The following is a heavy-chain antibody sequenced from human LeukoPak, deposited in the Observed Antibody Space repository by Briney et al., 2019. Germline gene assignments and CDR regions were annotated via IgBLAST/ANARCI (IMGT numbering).Heavy chain of an antibody. J-gene: IGHJ4*02. D-gene: IGHD2-15*01. CDR1: GFTFSDYV. Sequence: GGSLRLSCAASGFTFSDYVMIWVRQAPEKGLEWVSGITASGDRTYYADSVQGRFTMSRDNSKNTVYLQMNSLRVDDTAVYYCARRDIVVIVSASAYWGQGTLVTVSS. CDR2: ITASGDRT. V-gene: IGHV3-23*01. CDR3: ARRDIVVIVSASAY.